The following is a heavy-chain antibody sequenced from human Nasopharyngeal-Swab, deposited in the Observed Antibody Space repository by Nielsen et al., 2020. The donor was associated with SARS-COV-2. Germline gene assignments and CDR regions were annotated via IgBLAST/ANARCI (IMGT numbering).Heavy chain of an antibody. Sequence: GGSLRLSCAASGFTFNKYNFNWVRQAPGKGLEWVSSISSSSRYIYYADSVKGRFTISRDNAKNSFSLQMNSLRAEDTAVYYCARDGLDYDFWSAYFMDVWGQGTTVTVSS. CDR3: ARDGLDYDFWSAYFMDV. CDR2: ISSSSRYI. J-gene: IGHJ6*02. D-gene: IGHD3-3*01. CDR1: GFTFNKYN. V-gene: IGHV3-21*01.